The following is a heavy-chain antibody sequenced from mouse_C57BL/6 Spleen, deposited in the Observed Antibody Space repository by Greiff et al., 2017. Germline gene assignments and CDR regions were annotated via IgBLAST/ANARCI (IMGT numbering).Heavy chain of an antibody. CDR2: ISDGGSYT. V-gene: IGHV5-4*03. J-gene: IGHJ3*01. D-gene: IGHD2-12*01. CDR3: ARASYDWFAY. CDR1: GFTFSSYA. Sequence: EVMLVESGGGLVKPGGSLKLSCAASGFTFSSYAMSWVRQTPEKRLEWVATISDGGSYTYYPDNVKGRFTISRDNAKNNLYLQMSHLKSEDTAMYYCARASYDWFAYWGQGTLVTVSA.